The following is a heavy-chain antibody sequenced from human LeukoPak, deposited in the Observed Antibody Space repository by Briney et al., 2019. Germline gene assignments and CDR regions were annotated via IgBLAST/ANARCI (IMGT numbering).Heavy chain of an antibody. D-gene: IGHD3-22*01. CDR2: IIPIFGTA. Sequence: WASVKVSCKASGYTFTGYYMHWVRQAPGQGLEWMGGIIPIFGTANYAQKFQGRVTMTRDTSISTAYMELSRLRSDDTAVYYCARPLFNYYDDRVEPFDFWGQGTLVTVSS. CDR1: GYTFTGYY. V-gene: IGHV1-2*02. CDR3: ARPLFNYYDDRVEPFDF. J-gene: IGHJ4*02.